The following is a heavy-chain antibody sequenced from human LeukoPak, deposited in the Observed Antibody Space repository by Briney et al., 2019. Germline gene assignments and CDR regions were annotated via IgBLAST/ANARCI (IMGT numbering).Heavy chain of an antibody. J-gene: IGHJ6*03. CDR2: IYYSGST. V-gene: IGHV4-61*01. Sequence: MPSETLSLTCTVSGGSISSGSYYWSWIRQPPGKGLEWIGYIYYSGSTNYNPSLKSRVTISVDTSKNQFSLKLSSVTAADTAVYYCARARYYYYYYMDVWGKGTTVTVSS. CDR1: GGSISSGSYY. CDR3: ARARYYYYYYMDV.